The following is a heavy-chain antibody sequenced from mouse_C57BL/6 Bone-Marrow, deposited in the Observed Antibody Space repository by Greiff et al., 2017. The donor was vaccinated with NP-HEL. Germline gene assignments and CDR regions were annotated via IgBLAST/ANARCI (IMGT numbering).Heavy chain of an antibody. J-gene: IGHJ4*01. CDR2: INYDGSST. CDR1: GFTFSDYY. V-gene: IGHV5-16*01. D-gene: IGHD2-4*01. Sequence: EVKVVESEGGLVQPGSSMKLSCTTSGFTFSDYYMAWVRQVPEKGLDWVANINYDGSSTYYLDSLKSRFIISRDNAKNILYLQMSSLKCEDTATYYCAREGGLRRRTYALDYWGQGTSVTVSS. CDR3: AREGGLRRRTYALDY.